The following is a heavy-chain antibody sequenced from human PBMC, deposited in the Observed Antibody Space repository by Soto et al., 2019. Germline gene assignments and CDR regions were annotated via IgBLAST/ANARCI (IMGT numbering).Heavy chain of an antibody. Sequence: PGGSLRLSCAASGFTFSSYAMHWVRQAPGKGLEWVAVISYDGSNKYYADSVKGRFTISRDNSKNTLYLQMNSLRAEDTAVYYCASVAAAGTFRFDPWGQGTLVTVSS. CDR2: ISYDGSNK. CDR1: GFTFSSYA. CDR3: ASVAAAGTFRFDP. J-gene: IGHJ5*02. V-gene: IGHV3-30-3*01. D-gene: IGHD6-13*01.